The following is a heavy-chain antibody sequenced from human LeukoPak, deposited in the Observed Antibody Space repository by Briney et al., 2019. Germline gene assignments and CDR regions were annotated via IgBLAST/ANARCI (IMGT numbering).Heavy chain of an antibody. CDR1: GFPFSSYW. CDR2: IKQDGSKK. D-gene: IGHD1-14*01. Sequence: GGSLRLSCVASGFPFSSYWMTWVRQAPGKGLEWVANIKQDGSKKSYVDSVKGRFTISRDNAKNSLYLQMNSLRAEDTAVYYCARDPDSKRGTTFDYWGQGTLVTVSS. CDR3: ARDPDSKRGTTFDY. J-gene: IGHJ4*02. V-gene: IGHV3-7*01.